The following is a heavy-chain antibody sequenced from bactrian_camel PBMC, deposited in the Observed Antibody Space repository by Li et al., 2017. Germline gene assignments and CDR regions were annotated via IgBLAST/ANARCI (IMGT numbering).Heavy chain of an antibody. D-gene: IGHD3*01. CDR3: AAGTKSYVGSWCGRQDHEYDY. J-gene: IGHJ4*01. Sequence: QLVESGGDLVQSGGSLRLSCAASGFTFSSYVMNWVRQAPGKGLEWVSLISGGGSTNYADSVKGRFTISRDNAKNTVYQQMNSLKPEDTATYFCAAGTKSYVGSWCGRQDHEYDYWGQGTQVTVS. CDR2: ISGGGST. CDR1: GFTFSSYV. V-gene: IGHV3S40*01.